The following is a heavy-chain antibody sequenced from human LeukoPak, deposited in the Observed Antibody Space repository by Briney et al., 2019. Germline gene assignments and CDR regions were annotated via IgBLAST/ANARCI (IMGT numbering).Heavy chain of an antibody. D-gene: IGHD4-11*01. Sequence: AGGYLRRSCAGSGFTLSTYWMNWLGPAPGNELEGGATTKQDGSEKYYVDSVKGRFTISRDNARKSLYLQMNSLRFEDTAFYYCAKGSNGSWKKSIDNWGQGTLVTVSS. J-gene: IGHJ4*02. CDR1: GFTLSTYW. V-gene: IGHV3-7*03. CDR2: TKQDGSEK. CDR3: AKGSNGSWKKSIDN.